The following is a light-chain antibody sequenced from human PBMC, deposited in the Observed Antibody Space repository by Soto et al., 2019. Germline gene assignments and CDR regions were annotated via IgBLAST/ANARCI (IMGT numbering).Light chain of an antibody. J-gene: IGKJ1*01. Sequence: EIVLTQSPDTLSLSPGERATLSCRASQTVNNNYVAWYQQKPGQAPRLLIFRATNKATGIPERFSGSGSGTEFILTISGLEPEYSGMYHCQQHGGLPVTFGRGTKVEIK. CDR3: QQHGGLPVT. CDR1: QTVNNNY. CDR2: RAT. V-gene: IGKV3-20*01.